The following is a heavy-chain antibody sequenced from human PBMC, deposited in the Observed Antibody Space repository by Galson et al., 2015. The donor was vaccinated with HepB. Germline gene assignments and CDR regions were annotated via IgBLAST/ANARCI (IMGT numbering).Heavy chain of an antibody. J-gene: IGHJ3*02. V-gene: IGHV4-39*07. CDR1: GGSISGNDYY. CDR2: LYFGGTA. Sequence: ETLSLTCTVSGGSISGNDYYWGWIRQAPGKGLEWIGNLYFGGTAYYNPSLKSRVTMSVDTSKNLFSLRLSSVTAADTAVYYCARDVDRRYCSSSSCSTDTFDIWGQGTMVTVSS. D-gene: IGHD2-2*02. CDR3: ARDVDRRYCSSSSCSTDTFDI.